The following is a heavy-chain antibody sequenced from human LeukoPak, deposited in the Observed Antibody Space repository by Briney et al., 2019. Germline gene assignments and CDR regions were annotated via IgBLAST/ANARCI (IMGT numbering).Heavy chain of an antibody. CDR1: GYTFTDYY. V-gene: IGHV1-46*01. CDR3: ARPHDYYDSSAYYAY. D-gene: IGHD3-22*01. Sequence: ASVKVSCKTSGYTFTDYYMHWVRQAPGQGLEWMGMINPSSGSTYYAQEFQGRVTMTRDTSTSTVYMELSSLRSEDTAVYYCARPHDYYDSSAYYAYWGQGTLVTVSS. CDR2: INPSSGST. J-gene: IGHJ4*02.